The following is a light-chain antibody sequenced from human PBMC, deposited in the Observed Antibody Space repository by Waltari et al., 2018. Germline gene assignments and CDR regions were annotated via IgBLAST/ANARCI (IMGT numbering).Light chain of an antibody. J-gene: IGKJ4*01. Sequence: EIVLTQSPATLSLSPGERATLSCRASHSIANYLAWYQQRPGQAPRLLIYDTSNRATGTPARFSGSGYETDFTLTISSLEPEDCGVYDCQQRSNWPLTVGGGTKVEIK. CDR3: QQRSNWPLT. CDR1: HSIANY. CDR2: DTS. V-gene: IGKV3-11*01.